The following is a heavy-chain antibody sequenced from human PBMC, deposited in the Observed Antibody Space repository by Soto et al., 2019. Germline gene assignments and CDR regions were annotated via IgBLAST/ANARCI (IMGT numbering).Heavy chain of an antibody. J-gene: IGHJ4*02. CDR1: GYTFTSYG. V-gene: IGHV1-18*01. CDR3: ARDYGNYLDY. CDR2: ISAYNGNT. Sequence: QVQLLQSGAEVKKPGASVKVSFKASGYTFTSYGISWVRQAPGQGLEWLGWISAYNGNTNYAQQLQARVTMTTVTAKSKAYMELRSLRSDDTAVYYCARDYGNYLDYWGQGTLVTVSS. D-gene: IGHD4-17*01.